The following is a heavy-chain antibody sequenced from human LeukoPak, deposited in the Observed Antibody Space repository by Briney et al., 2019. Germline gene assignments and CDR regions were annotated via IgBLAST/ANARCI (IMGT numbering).Heavy chain of an antibody. D-gene: IGHD6-19*01. J-gene: IGHJ4*02. V-gene: IGHV4-34*01. CDR2: INHSGST. CDR1: GGSFSGYY. CDR3: ARVFLDDSSGWYYFDY. Sequence: PSDTLSLTCAVYGGSFSGYYWSWIRQPPGKGLEWIGEINHSGSTNYNPSLKSRVTISVDTSKNQFSLKLSSVTAADTAVYYCARVFLDDSSGWYYFDYWGQGTLVTVSS.